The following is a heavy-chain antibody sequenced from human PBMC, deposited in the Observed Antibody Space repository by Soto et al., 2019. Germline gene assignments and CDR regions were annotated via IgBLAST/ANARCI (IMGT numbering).Heavy chain of an antibody. D-gene: IGHD3-16*01. CDR3: ARWGTTIVY. V-gene: IGHV1-18*01. Sequence: QVQLVQSGAEVKKPGAAVKVSCKASGYTFTNFGISWLRQAPGQGLEWMGWISAYNGNTNYAQNFQGRVTMTTDTTTSTAYMEMRSLSSDDRAVYYCARWGTTIVYWGQGTLVTVTS. CDR2: ISAYNGNT. J-gene: IGHJ4*02. CDR1: GYTFTNFG.